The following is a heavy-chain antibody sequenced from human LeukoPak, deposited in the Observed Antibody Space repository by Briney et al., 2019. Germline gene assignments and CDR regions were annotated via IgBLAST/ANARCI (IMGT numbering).Heavy chain of an antibody. CDR1: GFTFSRYA. CDR3: AKSSGSYPISSYIDY. V-gene: IGHV3-23*01. Sequence: GGSLRLSCAASGFTFSRYAMTWVRQAPGKGLEWVSAISGTGGSTYYADSVKGRFTISRDNSKNTLYLQMNSLRAEDTAVYYCAKSSGSYPISSYIDYWGQGTLVTVSS. J-gene: IGHJ4*02. CDR2: ISGTGGST. D-gene: IGHD1-26*01.